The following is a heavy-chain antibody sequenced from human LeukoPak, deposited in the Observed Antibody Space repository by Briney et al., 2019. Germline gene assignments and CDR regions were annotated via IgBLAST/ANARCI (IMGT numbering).Heavy chain of an antibody. Sequence: PSETLSLTCTVSGGSISSYYWSWIRQPAGKGLEWIGRIYTSGSTNYSPSLKSRVTMSVDTSKNQFSLKLSSVTAADTAVYYCAREERITMRVVVISHWGQGTLVTVSS. CDR2: IYTSGST. CDR1: GGSISSYY. V-gene: IGHV4-4*07. J-gene: IGHJ4*02. CDR3: AREERITMRVVVISH. D-gene: IGHD3-22*01.